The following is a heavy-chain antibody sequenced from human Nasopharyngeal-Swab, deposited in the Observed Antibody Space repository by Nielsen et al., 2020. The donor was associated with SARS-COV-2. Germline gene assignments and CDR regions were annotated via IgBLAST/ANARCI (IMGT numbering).Heavy chain of an antibody. CDR3: ARVSPVANFDY. CDR1: GFTVSSNY. V-gene: IGHV3-66*01. J-gene: IGHJ4*02. Sequence: ETLSLTCAASGFTVSSNYMSWARQAPGKGLEWVSVIYSGGSTYYADSVKGRFTISRDNSKNTLYLQMNSLRAEDTAVYYCARVSPVANFDYWGQGTLVTVSS. CDR2: IYSGGST. D-gene: IGHD4-23*01.